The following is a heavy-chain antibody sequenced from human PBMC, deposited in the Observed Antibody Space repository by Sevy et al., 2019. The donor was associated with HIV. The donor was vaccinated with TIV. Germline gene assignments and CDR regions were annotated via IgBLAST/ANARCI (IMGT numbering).Heavy chain of an antibody. V-gene: IGHV3-48*03. CDR2: ISSSGKSI. CDR3: ARDLPPSATIVAHFDY. CDR1: GFAFSSYE. Sequence: GGSLRLSCAAPGFAFSSYEMNWVRQAPGKGLEWVSYISSSGKSISYADSVKGRFTISRDNAKNSLYLQMNSLRAEDTAVYYCARDLPPSATIVAHFDYWGQGILVTVSS. J-gene: IGHJ4*02. D-gene: IGHD5-12*01.